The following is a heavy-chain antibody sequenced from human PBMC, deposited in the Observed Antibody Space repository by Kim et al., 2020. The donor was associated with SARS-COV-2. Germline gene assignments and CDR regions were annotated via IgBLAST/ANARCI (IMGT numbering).Heavy chain of an antibody. Sequence: AQKFQERVTIPRDMSTSTAYMELSSLRSEDTAVYYCAALPVFLGATPFDYWGQGTLVTVSS. D-gene: IGHD1-26*01. J-gene: IGHJ4*02. V-gene: IGHV1-58*01. CDR3: AALPVFLGATPFDY.